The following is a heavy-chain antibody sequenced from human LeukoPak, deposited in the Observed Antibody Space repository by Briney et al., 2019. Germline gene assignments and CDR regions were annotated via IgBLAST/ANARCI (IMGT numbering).Heavy chain of an antibody. J-gene: IGHJ5*02. CDR3: ARRTSWFDP. D-gene: IGHD2-2*01. Sequence: KTSETLSLTCTVSGGSISSGSYYWSWIRQPAGKGLEWIGRIYTSGSTNYNPSLKSRVTISVDTSKNQLSLKLSSVTAADTAVYYCARRTSWFDPWGQGTLVTVSS. CDR2: IYTSGST. CDR1: GGSISSGSYY. V-gene: IGHV4-61*02.